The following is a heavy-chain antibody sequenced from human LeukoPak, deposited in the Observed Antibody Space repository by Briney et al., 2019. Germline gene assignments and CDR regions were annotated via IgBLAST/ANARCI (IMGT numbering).Heavy chain of an antibody. D-gene: IGHD3-16*01. Sequence: SETLSLTCTVSGGSMNTYYWTWIRQPAGKGLQWIGYIYPSSFTNYNPSLESRVTMSVDTSKNQFSLKLTSVTAADTAVYYCARGVWGSYGLDYWGQGTLVTVSS. CDR2: IYPSSFT. J-gene: IGHJ4*02. CDR3: ARGVWGSYGLDY. V-gene: IGHV4-4*07. CDR1: GGSMNTYY.